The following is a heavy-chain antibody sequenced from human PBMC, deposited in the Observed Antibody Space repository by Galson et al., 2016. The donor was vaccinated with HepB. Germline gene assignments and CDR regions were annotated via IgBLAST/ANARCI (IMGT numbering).Heavy chain of an antibody. D-gene: IGHD2-8*02. Sequence: SVKVSCKASGYTFTDYCIHWMRQAPGQRLEWMAWISPKSGGTNFAQKFQGWVTVTRDTSISTAYMEVTPLISDDTAKSYCARDVSGPFMYCWESLASTFNNNIMEVWGQGTTVIVSS. V-gene: IGHV1-2*04. J-gene: IGHJ6*02. CDR3: ARDVSGPFMYCWESLASTFNNNIMEV. CDR1: GYTFTDYC. CDR2: ISPKSGGT.